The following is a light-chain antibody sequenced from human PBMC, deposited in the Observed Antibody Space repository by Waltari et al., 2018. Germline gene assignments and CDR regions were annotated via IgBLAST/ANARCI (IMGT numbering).Light chain of an antibody. J-gene: IGKJ4*01. CDR1: LSIDDS. CDR3: QQYNQWPLT. V-gene: IGKV3-15*01. Sequence: EIVMTQSPATLSVSRGGSATLSCRASLSIDDSLAWYQQKPGHPPRLLIHGASTPDTGIPVRFSGSGSGTDFTLTITGLQSEDFAVYFCQQYNQWPLTFGRGTKVEIK. CDR2: GAS.